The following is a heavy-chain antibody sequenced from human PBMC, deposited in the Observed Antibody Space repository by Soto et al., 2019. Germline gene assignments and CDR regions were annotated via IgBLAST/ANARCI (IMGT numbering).Heavy chain of an antibody. D-gene: IGHD6-13*01. Sequence: QVQLVESGGGVVQPGRSLRLSCAASGFTFSSYGMHWVRQAPGKGLEWVAVIWYDGSNKYYADSVKGRFTISRDNSKNTLYPQMNSLRAEDTAVYYCAREWRGSSAFDYWSQGTLVTVSS. V-gene: IGHV3-33*01. CDR3: AREWRGSSAFDY. CDR1: GFTFSSYG. J-gene: IGHJ4*02. CDR2: IWYDGSNK.